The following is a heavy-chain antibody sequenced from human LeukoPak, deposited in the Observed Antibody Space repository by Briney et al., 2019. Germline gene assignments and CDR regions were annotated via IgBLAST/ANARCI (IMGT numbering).Heavy chain of an antibody. CDR1: GGSFSGYY. Sequence: SETLSLTCAVYGGSFSGYYWSWLRQPPGKGLEWIGEINHSGSTNYNPSLKSRVTISVDTSKNQFSLRLSSVTAADTAVYYCAVFSGGYKFDPWGQGTLVTVSS. V-gene: IGHV4-34*01. D-gene: IGHD3-10*01. CDR2: INHSGST. J-gene: IGHJ5*02. CDR3: AVFSGGYKFDP.